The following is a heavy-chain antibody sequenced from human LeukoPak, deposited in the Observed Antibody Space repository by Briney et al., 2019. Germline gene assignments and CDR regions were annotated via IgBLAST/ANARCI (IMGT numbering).Heavy chain of an antibody. CDR1: GFTFSSYA. Sequence: GGSLRLSRAASGFTFSSYAMHWVRQAPGKGLEWVAVISYDGSNKYYADSVKGRFTISRDNSKNTLYLQMNSLRAEDTAVYYCARGSGSYYVYFDYWGQGTLVTVSS. CDR2: ISYDGSNK. CDR3: ARGSGSYYVYFDY. V-gene: IGHV3-30-3*01. D-gene: IGHD1-26*01. J-gene: IGHJ4*02.